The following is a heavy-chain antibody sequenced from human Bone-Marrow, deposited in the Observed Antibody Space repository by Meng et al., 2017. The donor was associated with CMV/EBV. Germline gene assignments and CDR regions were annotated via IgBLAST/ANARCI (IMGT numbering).Heavy chain of an antibody. CDR2: INPNSGGT. D-gene: IGHD1-26*01. J-gene: IGHJ6*02. V-gene: IGHV1-2*02. Sequence: ASVKVSCKASGYTFTGYYMHWVRQAPGQGLEWMGWINPNSGGTNYAQKFQGRVTMTRDTSKNQFSLKLSSVTAADTAVYYCAAWEAYYYGMDVWGQGTTVTVSS. CDR3: AAWEAYYYGMDV. CDR1: GYTFTGYY.